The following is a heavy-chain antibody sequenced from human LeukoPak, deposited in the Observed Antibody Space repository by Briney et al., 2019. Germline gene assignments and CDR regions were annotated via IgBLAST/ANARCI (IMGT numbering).Heavy chain of an antibody. CDR2: ISWNSGSI. J-gene: IGHJ6*03. CDR3: AKGDDYYYYYYMDV. V-gene: IGHV3-9*01. Sequence: GGSLRLSCAASGFTFDDYAMHWVRQAPGKGLEWVSGISWNSGSIGYADSVKGRFTISRDNAKNSLYLQMNSLGAEDTALYYCAKGDDYYYYYYMDVWGKGTTVTVSS. CDR1: GFTFDDYA.